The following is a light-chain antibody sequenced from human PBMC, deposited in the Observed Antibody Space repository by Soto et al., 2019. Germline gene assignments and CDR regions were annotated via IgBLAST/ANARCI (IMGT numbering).Light chain of an antibody. CDR2: EVS. CDR3: CSYAGSSTLGV. V-gene: IGLV2-23*02. J-gene: IGLJ1*01. Sequence: QSALTQPASVSGSPGQSITISCTGTSSDVGSYNLVSWYQQHPGKAPKLMIYEVSKRPSGVSNRFSGSKSGNTASLTISGLQAEDEAHYYCCSYAGSSTLGVFGTGTKVTVL. CDR1: SSDVGSYNL.